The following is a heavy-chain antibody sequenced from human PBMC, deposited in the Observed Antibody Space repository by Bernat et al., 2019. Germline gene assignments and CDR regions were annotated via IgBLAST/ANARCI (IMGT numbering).Heavy chain of an antibody. Sequence: QVQLQQWGAGLLKPSETLSLTCAVYGGSFSGYYWSWIRQPPGKGLEWIGEINHSGSTNYNPSLKSRVTISVDTSKNQFSLKLSSVTAADTAVYYCARNVRHRYYYYGMDVWGQGTTVTVSS. CDR3: ARNVRHRYYYYGMDV. D-gene: IGHD2-8*01. J-gene: IGHJ6*02. CDR1: GGSFSGYY. V-gene: IGHV4-34*01. CDR2: INHSGST.